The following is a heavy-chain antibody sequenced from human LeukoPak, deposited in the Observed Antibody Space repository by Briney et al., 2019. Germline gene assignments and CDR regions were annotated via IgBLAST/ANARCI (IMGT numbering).Heavy chain of an antibody. CDR1: GFTFSSYA. V-gene: IGHV3-23*01. D-gene: IGHD3-3*01. Sequence: GGSLRLSCAASGFTFSSYAMSWVRQAPGKGVEWVSAISGSGGSTYYTDSVKGRITISRDNSKNTLYLQMNSLRAEDTAVYYCAKGFNDFWSGYLTFDYWGQGTLVTVSS. CDR3: AKGFNDFWSGYLTFDY. CDR2: ISGSGGST. J-gene: IGHJ4*02.